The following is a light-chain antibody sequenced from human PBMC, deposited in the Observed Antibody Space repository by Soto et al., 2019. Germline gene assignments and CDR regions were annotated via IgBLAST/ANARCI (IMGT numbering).Light chain of an antibody. CDR2: EVS. CDR1: SSDIGGHNY. CDR3: SSYTSTSTLV. J-gene: IGLJ2*01. Sequence: QSVLTQPASVSGSPGQSITISCIGTSSDIGGHNYVSWYQQHPGKTPRLMICEVSNRPSGVSNRFSGSKSGNTASLTISGLQAEDEADYYCSSYTSTSTLVFGGGTKVTVL. V-gene: IGLV2-14*01.